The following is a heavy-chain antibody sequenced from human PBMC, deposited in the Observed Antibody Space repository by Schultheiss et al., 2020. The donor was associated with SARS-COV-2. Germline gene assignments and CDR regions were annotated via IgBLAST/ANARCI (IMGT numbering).Heavy chain of an antibody. D-gene: IGHD3-10*01. Sequence: GGSLRLSCAASGFTFSSSWMHWVCQAPEKGLEWVADIKCDGSDKYYVDSVKGRLTISRDNAKNSLYLQVNSLRAEDTAVYYCAREGVNYYGSGSYYRSYAFDIWGQGTMVTVSS. CDR3: AREGVNYYGSGSYYRSYAFDI. J-gene: IGHJ3*02. CDR2: IKCDGSDK. CDR1: GFTFSSSW. V-gene: IGHV3-52*01.